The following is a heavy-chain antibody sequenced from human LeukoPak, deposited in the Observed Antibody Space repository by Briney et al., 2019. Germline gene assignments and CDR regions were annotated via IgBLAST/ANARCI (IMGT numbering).Heavy chain of an antibody. CDR1: GFSLSTSGVG. V-gene: IGHV2-5*02. CDR3: AHKKSMVRGAPYGFDP. J-gene: IGHJ5*02. Sequence: SGPTLVKPTQTLTLTCTFSGFSLSTSGVGVGWIRQLPGKALEWLALIYWDDDKRYSPSLKSRLTITKDTSKNQVVLTMTNMDPVDTATYYCAHKKSMVRGAPYGFDPWGQGTLVTVSS. CDR2: IYWDDDK. D-gene: IGHD3-10*01.